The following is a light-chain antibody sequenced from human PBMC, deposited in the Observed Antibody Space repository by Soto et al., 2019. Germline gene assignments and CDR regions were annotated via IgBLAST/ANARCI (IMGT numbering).Light chain of an antibody. Sequence: DIQMTQSPSTLSASVGDRVTITCRASQSISTWLAWYQQKPGKAPNLLIYRASNLESGVPSRFSGSGSGTEFSLTISSLQPDDFATYYCQLYNRHSPWTFGQGTRVDI. CDR2: RAS. CDR3: QLYNRHSPWT. J-gene: IGKJ1*01. V-gene: IGKV1-5*03. CDR1: QSISTW.